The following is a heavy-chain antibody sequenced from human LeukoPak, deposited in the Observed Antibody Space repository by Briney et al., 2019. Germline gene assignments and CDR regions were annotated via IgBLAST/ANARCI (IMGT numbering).Heavy chain of an antibody. CDR1: GFTFSSYN. D-gene: IGHD3-22*01. V-gene: IGHV3-48*02. CDR3: ARPYDNSGYLPGDY. CDR2: ISSSSSTI. Sequence: AGGSLRLSCAASGFTFSSYNMNWVRQAPGKGLEWVSYISSSSSTIYYADSVKGRFTISRDNAKNSLYLQMNSLRDEDTAVYYCARPYDNSGYLPGDYWGQGTLVTVSS. J-gene: IGHJ4*02.